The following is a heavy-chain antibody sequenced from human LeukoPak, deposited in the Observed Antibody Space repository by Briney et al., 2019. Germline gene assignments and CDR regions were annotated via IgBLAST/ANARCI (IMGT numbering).Heavy chain of an antibody. V-gene: IGHV1-8*03. D-gene: IGHD2-15*01. CDR2: MNPNSGNT. CDR3: ARSLGGYCSGGSCYTNQGYYFDY. J-gene: IGHJ4*02. Sequence: ASVTVSCKASGYTFTSYDINWVRQATGQGLEWMGWMNPNSGNTGYAQKFQGRVTITRNTSISTAYMELSSLRSEDTAVFYCARSLGGYCSGGSCYTNQGYYFDYWGQGTLVTVSS. CDR1: GYTFTSYD.